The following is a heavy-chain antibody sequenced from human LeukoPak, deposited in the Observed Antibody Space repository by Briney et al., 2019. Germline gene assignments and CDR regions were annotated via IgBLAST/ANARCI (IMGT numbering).Heavy chain of an antibody. CDR2: IIPIFGTA. CDR1: GYTFTCYY. J-gene: IGHJ4*02. D-gene: IGHD3-22*01. V-gene: IGHV1-69*13. CDR3: ARRHDSSGYYPIDY. Sequence: SVKVSCKASGYTFTCYYMHWVRQAPGQGLEWMGGIIPIFGTANYAQKFQGRVTITADESTSTAYMELSSLRSEDTAVYYCARRHDSSGYYPIDYWGQGTLVTVSS.